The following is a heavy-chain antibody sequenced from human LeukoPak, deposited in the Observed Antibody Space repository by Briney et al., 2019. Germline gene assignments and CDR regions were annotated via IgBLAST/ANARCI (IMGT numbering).Heavy chain of an antibody. CDR3: ARDTGRGGYFDY. D-gene: IGHD2-8*02. V-gene: IGHV1-2*02. CDR2: INPNSGGT. Sequence: ASVKVSCKASGYTFTGYYMHWVRQAPGQGLEWMGWINPNSGGTNYAQKFQGRVTMTRDTSISTAYMELSRLRSDDTAVYYCARDTGRGGYFDYWGQGTLVTVSS. J-gene: IGHJ4*02. CDR1: GYTFTGYY.